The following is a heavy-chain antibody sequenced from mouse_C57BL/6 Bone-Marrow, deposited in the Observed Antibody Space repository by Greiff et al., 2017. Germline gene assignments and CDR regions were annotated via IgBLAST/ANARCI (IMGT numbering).Heavy chain of an antibody. J-gene: IGHJ3*01. CDR1: GYTFTSYW. CDR2: IHPSDSDT. CDR3: AIPMYYYGSSPWFAY. V-gene: IGHV1-74*01. D-gene: IGHD1-1*01. Sequence: VKLQQPGAELVKPGASVKVSCKASGYTFTSYWMHWVKQRPGQGLEWIGRIHPSDSDTNYNQKFKGKATFTVDKSSSTAYMQLSSLTSEDSAVYYCAIPMYYYGSSPWFAYWGQGTLVTVSA.